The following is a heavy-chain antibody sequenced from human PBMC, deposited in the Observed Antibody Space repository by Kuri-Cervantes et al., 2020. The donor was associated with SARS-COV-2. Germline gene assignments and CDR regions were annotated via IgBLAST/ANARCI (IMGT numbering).Heavy chain of an antibody. CDR2: ISYDGSNK. Sequence: GESLKISCAASGFNFSRTDMHWVRQAPGKGLEGVAVISYDGSNKYYADSVKGRFTISRDNSKNTLYLQMNSLKAEDTAVYYCASRTVTTGYYYGMDVWGQGTTVTVSS. V-gene: IGHV3-30-3*01. D-gene: IGHD4-11*01. CDR3: ASRTVTTGYYYGMDV. J-gene: IGHJ6*02. CDR1: GFNFSRTD.